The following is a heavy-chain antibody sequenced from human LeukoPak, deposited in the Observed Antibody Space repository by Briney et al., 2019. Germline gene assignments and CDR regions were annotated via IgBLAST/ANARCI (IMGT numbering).Heavy chain of an antibody. CDR2: ISAYNGNT. V-gene: IGHV1-18*01. CDR3: ARNDCSGGSCFHYYYYYGMDV. J-gene: IGHJ6*02. CDR1: GYTFTRYG. Sequence: GASVKVSCKASGYTFTRYGISWVRQAPGLGLEWMGWISAYNGNTNYAQKLQGRVTMTTDTSTSTAYMELRSLRSDDTAVYYCARNDCSGGSCFHYYYYYGMDVWGQGTTVTVSS. D-gene: IGHD2-15*01.